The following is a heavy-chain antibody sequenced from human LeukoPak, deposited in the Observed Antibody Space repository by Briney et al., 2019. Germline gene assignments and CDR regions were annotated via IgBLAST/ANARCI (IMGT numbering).Heavy chain of an antibody. D-gene: IGHD6-13*01. V-gene: IGHV3-21*01. CDR3: ARDNPIAAADDY. Sequence: PGGSLRLSCPASGFTFSSYSMNWVRQAPGKGLEWVSSISSSSSYIYYADSVKGRFTISRDNAKNSLYLQMNSLRAEDTAVYYCARDNPIAAADDYWGQGTLVTVSS. CDR1: GFTFSSYS. CDR2: ISSSSSYI. J-gene: IGHJ4*02.